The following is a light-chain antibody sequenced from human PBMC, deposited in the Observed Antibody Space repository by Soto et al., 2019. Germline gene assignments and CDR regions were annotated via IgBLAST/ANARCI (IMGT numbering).Light chain of an antibody. J-gene: IGKJ1*01. V-gene: IGKV3-20*01. CDR3: QQYDISPRT. Sequence: EVVLAQSPGTLSLSPGERATLSCRASQSLSRKYLAWYQHKPGQAPSLLISGASNRATGIPDRFSGSGSGTAFTLTISSLEPEDFAVYYGQQYDISPRTFGQGTKVETK. CDR1: QSLSRKY. CDR2: GAS.